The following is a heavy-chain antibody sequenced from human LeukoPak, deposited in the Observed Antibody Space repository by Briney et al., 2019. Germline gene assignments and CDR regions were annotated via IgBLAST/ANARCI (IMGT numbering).Heavy chain of an antibody. J-gene: IGHJ4*02. CDR1: GFTFSSYS. CDR3: ARHLTQRYYYDSSGYQDY. V-gene: IGHV3-48*01. D-gene: IGHD3-22*01. Sequence: GGSLRLSCAASGFTFSSYSMNWVRQAPGKGLEWVSYISSSSSTIYYADSVKGRFTISRDNAKNSLYLQMNSLRAEDTAVYYCARHLTQRYYYDSSGYQDYWGQGTLVTVSS. CDR2: ISSSSSTI.